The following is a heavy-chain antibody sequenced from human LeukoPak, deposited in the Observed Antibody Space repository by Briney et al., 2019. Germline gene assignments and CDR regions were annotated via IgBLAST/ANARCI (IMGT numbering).Heavy chain of an antibody. D-gene: IGHD3-10*01. CDR3: AKAAYGSESYYDPFDY. V-gene: IGHV3-23*01. Sequence: GGSLRLSCAASGFTFSSYGMSWVRQAQGKGLEWVSVISGSGDRTYYADSVKGRYTISRDNSKNTLYLQMNSLRAEDTAVYYCAKAAYGSESYYDPFDYWGQGTLVTVSS. J-gene: IGHJ4*02. CDR1: GFTFSSYG. CDR2: ISGSGDRT.